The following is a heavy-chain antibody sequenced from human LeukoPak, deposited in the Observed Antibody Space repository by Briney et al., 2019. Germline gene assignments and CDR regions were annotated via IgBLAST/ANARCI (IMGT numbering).Heavy chain of an antibody. J-gene: IGHJ4*02. CDR3: ARGMRQWLVLER. CDR1: GYTFTSYY. CDR2: INPSGGST. Sequence: GASVKVSCKASGYTFTSYYIHWVRQAPGQGLEWMGIINPSGGSTSYAQKFQGRLTMTRDTSTSTVYMELSSLRSEDRAVYYCARGMRQWLVLERWVQGTLVTVSS. D-gene: IGHD6-19*01. V-gene: IGHV1-46*01.